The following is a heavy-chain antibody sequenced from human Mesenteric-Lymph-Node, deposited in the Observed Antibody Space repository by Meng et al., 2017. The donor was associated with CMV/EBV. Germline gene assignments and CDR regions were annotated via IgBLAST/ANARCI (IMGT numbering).Heavy chain of an antibody. D-gene: IGHD3-3*01. CDR1: RYSISSGYY. Sequence: GSLRFSCTVSRYSISSGYYWGWIRQPPGKGLEWIGSVYRSGSTYYNPSLKSRVTISVDTSTNQFFLNLTSVTATDTAVYYCAREMNDYWSGYHPFDYWGQGTLVTVSS. CDR3: AREMNDYWSGYHPFDY. J-gene: IGHJ4*02. V-gene: IGHV4-38-2*02. CDR2: VYRSGST.